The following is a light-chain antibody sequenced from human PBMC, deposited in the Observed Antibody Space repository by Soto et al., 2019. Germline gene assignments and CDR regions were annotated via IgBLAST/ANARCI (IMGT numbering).Light chain of an antibody. CDR3: QQRSNWPPIT. V-gene: IGKV3-11*01. J-gene: IGKJ1*01. Sequence: EIVLTQSPATLSLSPGERATLSCRASQHISGYLAWYQQKPGQAPRLLIYDASNRATGVPARFSGSGSGTDFTLTISSLEPEDFAVYYCQQRSNWPPITFGQGTKVDIK. CDR1: QHISGY. CDR2: DAS.